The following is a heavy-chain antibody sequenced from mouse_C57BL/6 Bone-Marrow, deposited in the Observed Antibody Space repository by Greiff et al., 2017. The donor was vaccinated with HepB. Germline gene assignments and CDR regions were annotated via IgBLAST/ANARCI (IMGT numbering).Heavy chain of an antibody. CDR2: ISPRSGNT. CDR3: ATYDYDDY. J-gene: IGHJ3*01. V-gene: IGHV1-81*01. Sequence: QVQLQQSGAELARPGASVKLSCKASGYTFTSYGISWVKQRTGQGLEWIGEISPRSGNTYYNEKFKGKATLTADKSSSTAYMELRSLTSEDSAVYFCATYDYDDYWGQGTLVTVSA. D-gene: IGHD2-4*01. CDR1: GYTFTSYG.